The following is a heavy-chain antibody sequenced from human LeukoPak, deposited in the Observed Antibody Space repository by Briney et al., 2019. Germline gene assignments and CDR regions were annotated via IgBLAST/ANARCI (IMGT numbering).Heavy chain of an antibody. CDR2: ISAYGGTI. J-gene: IGHJ5*02. CDR3: ARCELWFGETHNWFDP. D-gene: IGHD3-10*01. CDR1: GYTYSSYA. V-gene: IGHV3-23*01. Sequence: PGGSVRLSCAASGYTYSSYAMSWVRQASGKGLECVSAISAYGGTIYYADYVKGRFTISRDNAKNSLYLQMNSLRDEDTAVYYGARCELWFGETHNWFDPWGQGTLVTVSS.